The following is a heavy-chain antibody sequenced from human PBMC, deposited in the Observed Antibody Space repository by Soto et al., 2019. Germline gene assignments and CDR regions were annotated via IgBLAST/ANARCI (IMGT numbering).Heavy chain of an antibody. Sequence: QVQLVESGGGVVQPGRSLRLSCAASGFTFSSYGMHWVRQAPGKGLEWVAVIWYDGSIKYYADSVKGRFTISRDNSKNTLYLQMNSLRAEDTAVYYCARSHRLYGSGSYQNYGMDVWGQGTTVTVSS. CDR2: IWYDGSIK. V-gene: IGHV3-33*01. CDR3: ARSHRLYGSGSYQNYGMDV. CDR1: GFTFSSYG. J-gene: IGHJ6*02. D-gene: IGHD3-10*01.